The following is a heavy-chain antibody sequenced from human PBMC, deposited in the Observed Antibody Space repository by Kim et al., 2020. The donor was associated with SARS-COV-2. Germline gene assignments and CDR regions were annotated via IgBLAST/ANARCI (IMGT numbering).Heavy chain of an antibody. CDR2: IYPGDSDT. CDR3: ARVQKGGSGWYVVTDY. J-gene: IGHJ4*02. D-gene: IGHD6-19*01. CDR1: GYSFTSYW. V-gene: IGHV5-51*01. Sequence: GESLKISCKGSGYSFTSYWIGWVRQMPGKGLEWMGIIYPGDSDTRYSPSFQGQVTISADKSISTAYLQWSSLKASDTAMYYCARVQKGGSGWYVVTDYWGQGTLVTVSS.